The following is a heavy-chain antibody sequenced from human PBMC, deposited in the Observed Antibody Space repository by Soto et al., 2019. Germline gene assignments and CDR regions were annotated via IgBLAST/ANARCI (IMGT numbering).Heavy chain of an antibody. CDR3: AIPVDCGGDCYYFDY. CDR2: IIPILGIA. D-gene: IGHD2-21*02. CDR1: GGTFSSYA. J-gene: IGHJ4*02. Sequence: ASVKVSCKASGGTFSSYAISWVRQAPGQGLEWMGRIIPILGIANYAQKFQGRVTITADKSTSTAYMELSSLRSEDTAVYYCAIPVDCGGDCYYFDYWGQGTLVTVSS. V-gene: IGHV1-69*04.